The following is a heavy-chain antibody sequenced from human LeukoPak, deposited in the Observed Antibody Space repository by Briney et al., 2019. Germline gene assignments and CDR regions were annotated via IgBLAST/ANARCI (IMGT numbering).Heavy chain of an antibody. J-gene: IGHJ4*02. D-gene: IGHD1-26*01. CDR3: ARESDSGKDFDC. CDR2: INPSNGNT. Sequence: ASAKVSCKSSGYTFTYHYIRLVRQAPGQGLDWMGIINPSNGNTNYAQKFQGRVTMTRDTSTSTVYMELSSLGSEDTAVYYCARESDSGKDFDCWGQGTLVTVSS. V-gene: IGHV1-46*01. CDR1: GYTFTYHY.